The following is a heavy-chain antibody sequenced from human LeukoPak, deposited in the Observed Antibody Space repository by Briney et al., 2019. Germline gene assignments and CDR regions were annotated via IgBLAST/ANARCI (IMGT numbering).Heavy chain of an antibody. J-gene: IGHJ2*01. CDR2: INSDGSST. V-gene: IGHV3-74*01. Sequence: GGSLRLSCAASGFTFSSYWMHWVRQAPGKGLVWVSRINSDGSSTSYADSVKGRFTISRDNAKNTLYLQMNSLRAEDTAVYYCARLLTTAIRWAWYFDLWGRGTLVTVSS. CDR1: GFTFSSYW. CDR3: ARLLTTAIRWAWYFDL. D-gene: IGHD4-17*01.